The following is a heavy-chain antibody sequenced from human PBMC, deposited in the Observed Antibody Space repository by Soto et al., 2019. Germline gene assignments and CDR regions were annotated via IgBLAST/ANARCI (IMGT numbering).Heavy chain of an antibody. CDR2: INHSGST. Sequence: SETLSLTCAVYGGSFSGDYWSWIRQPPGKGLEWIGEINHSGSTNYNPSLKSRVTISVDTSKNQFSLKLSSVTAADTAVYYCARAATVTTSTDKYYFDYWGQGTLVTVSS. CDR3: ARAATVTTSTDKYYFDY. V-gene: IGHV4-34*01. J-gene: IGHJ4*02. D-gene: IGHD4-17*01. CDR1: GGSFSGDY.